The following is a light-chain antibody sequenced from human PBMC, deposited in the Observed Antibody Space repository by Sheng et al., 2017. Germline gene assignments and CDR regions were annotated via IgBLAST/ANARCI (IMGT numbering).Light chain of an antibody. J-gene: IGKJ2*01. CDR3: QESFSDPPGT. V-gene: IGKV1-39*01. CDR2: ASS. Sequence: DIQMTQSPSSLSASGRRQSHHHLPGKSDYTFLFKLYQEKPGKAPKLLIYASSNLQGGVPSRFXGSGSGTDFTLTISSLQPEDIGTYYCQESFSDPPGTFGQGTTLEIK. CDR1: DYTFL.